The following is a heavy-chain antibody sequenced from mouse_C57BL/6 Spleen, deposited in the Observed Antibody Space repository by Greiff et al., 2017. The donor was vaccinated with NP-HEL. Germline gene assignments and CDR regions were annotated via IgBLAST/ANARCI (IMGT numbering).Heavy chain of an antibody. Sequence: EVQLQQSGAELVRPGASVKLSCTASGFNIKDYYMHWVKQRPEQGLEWIGRIDPEDGDTEYAPKFQGKATMTADTSSNTASLQLSSLTAEDTAVYYCTTGYYYGSSRYYYAMDYWGQGTSVTVSS. CDR3: TTGYYYGSSRYYYAMDY. J-gene: IGHJ4*01. CDR1: GFNIKDYY. V-gene: IGHV14-1*01. CDR2: IDPEDGDT. D-gene: IGHD1-1*01.